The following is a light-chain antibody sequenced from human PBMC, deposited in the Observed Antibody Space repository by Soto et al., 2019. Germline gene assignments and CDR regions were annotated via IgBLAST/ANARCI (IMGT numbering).Light chain of an antibody. V-gene: IGKV3-20*01. Sequence: EIVLTQSPGTLSLSPGARATLSCRASQSGSNTYLAWHQQKRGQAPRLLIYGASSRATGIPDRFSGSGSGTDFNLTVSSLEPEDFAVYYCQQYGSLLTFGGGTKVEIK. CDR2: GAS. J-gene: IGKJ4*01. CDR1: QSGSNTY. CDR3: QQYGSLLT.